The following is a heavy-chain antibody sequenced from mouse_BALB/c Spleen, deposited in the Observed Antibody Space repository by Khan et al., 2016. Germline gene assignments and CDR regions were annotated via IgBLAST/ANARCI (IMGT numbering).Heavy chain of an antibody. CDR1: GYSFTSDD. V-gene: IGHV1S136*01. J-gene: IGHJ4*01. Sequence: VQLQQSGPGLVKPCASVSISCTVTGYSFTSDDMHWVKQQPGQGLEWIGYINPYNDGTKYNEKFKGKATLTSDKSSNTAYLELSSLTTEDTAVYYCARSDGDFGAMDYWGQGTSVTVSS. D-gene: IGHD2-13*01. CDR3: ARSDGDFGAMDY. CDR2: INPYNDGT.